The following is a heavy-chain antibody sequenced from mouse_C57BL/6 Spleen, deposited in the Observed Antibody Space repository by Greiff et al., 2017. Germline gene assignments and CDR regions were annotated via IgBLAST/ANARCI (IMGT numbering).Heavy chain of an antibody. J-gene: IGHJ4*01. V-gene: IGHV1-55*01. CDR2: IYPGSGST. CDR3: ARYDYRGLYYAMDY. Sequence: QVQLQQPGAELVQPGASVKMSCKASGYTFTSYWITWVKQRPGQGLEWIGDIYPGSGSTNYNEKFKSKATLPVDTSSSTAYMQLSCLTSEDSAVYYCARYDYRGLYYAMDYWGQCTSLPVSS. CDR1: GYTFTSYW. D-gene: IGHD2-4*01.